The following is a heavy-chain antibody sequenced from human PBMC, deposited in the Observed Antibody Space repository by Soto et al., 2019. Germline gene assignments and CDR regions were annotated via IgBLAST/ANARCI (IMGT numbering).Heavy chain of an antibody. V-gene: IGHV3-48*02. J-gene: IGHJ4*02. Sequence: GGSLRLSCAASGFTFSSYSMNWVRQAPGKGLEWVSYISSSSSTIYYADSVKGRFTISRDNAKNSLYLQMNSLRDEDTAVYYCAKDQGYYDSSGYWGFDYWGQGTLVTVSS. CDR2: ISSSSSTI. CDR3: AKDQGYYDSSGYWGFDY. D-gene: IGHD3-22*01. CDR1: GFTFSSYS.